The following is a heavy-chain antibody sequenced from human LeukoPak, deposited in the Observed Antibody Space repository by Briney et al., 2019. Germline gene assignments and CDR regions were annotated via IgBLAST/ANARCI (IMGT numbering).Heavy chain of an antibody. CDR3: AKLAAASEYSFTDV. V-gene: IGHV3-23*01. Sequence: PGGSLRLSCAASGFTFSTYAMSWVRQAPGKGLEWVSAISVSGDKTYYAGSVKGRYTISRDNSKNTLFLQMNSLRAEDTAVYYCAKLAAASEYSFTDVWGRGTTVTVSS. CDR1: GFTFSTYA. D-gene: IGHD2-15*01. J-gene: IGHJ6*02. CDR2: ISVSGDKT.